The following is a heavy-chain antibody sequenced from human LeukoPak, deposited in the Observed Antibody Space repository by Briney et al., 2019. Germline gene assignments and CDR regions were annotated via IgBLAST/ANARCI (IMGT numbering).Heavy chain of an antibody. CDR3: ARHMSVSYDAFDL. J-gene: IGHJ3*01. Sequence: SETLSLSCTVSGGSLTGYYWSWIRQPPGKGLEWIAYVYYTGRTLYNPSLESRVTISVDTSKTQISLKLTSVTAADTAVYYCARHMSVSYDAFDLWGRGTPVTVSS. D-gene: IGHD3-10*01. CDR2: VYYTGRT. V-gene: IGHV4-59*08. CDR1: GGSLTGYY.